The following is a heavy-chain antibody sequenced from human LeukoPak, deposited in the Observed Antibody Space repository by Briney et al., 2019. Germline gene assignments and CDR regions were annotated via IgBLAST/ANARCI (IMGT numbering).Heavy chain of an antibody. J-gene: IGHJ4*02. CDR3: SRGVSGTYRFDY. Sequence: ASVKVSCKASGYTFTAYYMHWVRQAPGQGLEWGGWINPNSGGTNYAQKFQGRVTISRDTSNSTAYMQLSRLRSDDTAVYYCSRGVSGTYRFDYWGQRTLVTVSS. D-gene: IGHD1-26*01. V-gene: IGHV1-2*02. CDR1: GYTFTAYY. CDR2: INPNSGGT.